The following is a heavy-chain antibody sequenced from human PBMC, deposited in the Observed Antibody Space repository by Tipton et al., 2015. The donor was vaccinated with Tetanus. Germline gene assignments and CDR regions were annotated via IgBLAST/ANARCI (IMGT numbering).Heavy chain of an antibody. V-gene: IGHV4-59*01. CDR1: GGSFSGYY. CDR3: ARVRPKDTAMVRMLYYFDY. CDR2: IYYTGST. J-gene: IGHJ4*02. D-gene: IGHD5-18*01. Sequence: TLSLTCAVYGGSFSGYYWSWIRQPPGKGLEWIGYIYYTGSTNYNPSLKSRVTISVDTSKNQFSLKLSSVTAADTAVYYCARVRPKDTAMVRMLYYFDYWGQGTLVTVSS.